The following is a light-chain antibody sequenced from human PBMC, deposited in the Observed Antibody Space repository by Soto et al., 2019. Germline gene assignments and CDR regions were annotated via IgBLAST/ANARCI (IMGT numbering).Light chain of an antibody. J-gene: IGKJ2*01. CDR2: DAS. CDR3: QQYDHPPYT. V-gene: IGKV1-33*01. CDR1: RGIRTD. Sequence: MNQSPSSLSASVGDTGTITCRASRGIRTDLNWYQQKPGKAPKLLIYDASNLERGVPSRFSGSGSGTDFSLTVDSLQPEDTATYYCQQYDHPPYTFGQGTKVDIK.